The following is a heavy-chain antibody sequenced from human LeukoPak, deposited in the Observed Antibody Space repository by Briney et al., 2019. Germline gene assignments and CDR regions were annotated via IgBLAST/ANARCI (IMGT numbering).Heavy chain of an antibody. CDR3: RGCSSTSCYDY. Sequence: PGGSLRLSCASSALTLSNYAINWVRQAPGKGPEWLSYISSSAITTLYADSVKGRFIISRDVAKNSLYLQMNSLRAEDTAVYYCRGCSSTSCYDYWGQGTLVTVSS. V-gene: IGHV3-48*01. CDR2: ISSSAITT. CDR1: ALTLSNYA. J-gene: IGHJ4*02. D-gene: IGHD2-2*01.